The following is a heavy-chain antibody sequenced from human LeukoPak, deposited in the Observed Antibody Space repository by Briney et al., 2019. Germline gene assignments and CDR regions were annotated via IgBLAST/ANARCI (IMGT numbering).Heavy chain of an antibody. CDR3: ARASYYGSEIDS. V-gene: IGHV1-2*02. J-gene: IGHJ4*02. CDR1: GYTFTGYY. D-gene: IGHD3-10*01. Sequence: ASVKVSCKASGYTFTGYYMHWVRQAPGQGLEWMGWINPNSGGTNFAQKFQGRVTMTRDTSISTAYMELSRLRSDDTAVYYCARASYYGSEIDSWGQGTLVTVSS. CDR2: INPNSGGT.